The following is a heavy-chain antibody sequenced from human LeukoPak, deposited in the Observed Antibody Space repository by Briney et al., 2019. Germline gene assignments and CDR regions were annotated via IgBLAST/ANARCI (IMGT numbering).Heavy chain of an antibody. J-gene: IGHJ4*02. D-gene: IGHD6-13*01. Sequence: RASVKVSCKASGYTFTGYYMHWVRQAPGQGLEWMGWINPNSGGTNYAQKFQGRVTMTRDTSISTAYMELSRLRSDDTAVYYCAANIIAAAGTSAFDYWGQGTRVTVSS. CDR2: INPNSGGT. V-gene: IGHV1-2*02. CDR3: AANIIAAAGTSAFDY. CDR1: GYTFTGYY.